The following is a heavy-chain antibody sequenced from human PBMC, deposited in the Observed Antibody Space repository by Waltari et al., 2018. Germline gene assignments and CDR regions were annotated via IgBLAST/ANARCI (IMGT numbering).Heavy chain of an antibody. J-gene: IGHJ3*02. V-gene: IGHV1-2*02. CDR1: GYTFTGYY. D-gene: IGHD3-10*01. Sequence: QVQLVQSGAEVKKPGASVKVSCKASGYTFTGYYMHWVRQAPGQGLEWMGCINPNSGGTNYAQEVQGRVTMTRDTSISTAYMGLSRLRSDDTAVYYCARGGLWAPTRLTNAFDIWGQGTMVTVSS. CDR2: INPNSGGT. CDR3: ARGGLWAPTRLTNAFDI.